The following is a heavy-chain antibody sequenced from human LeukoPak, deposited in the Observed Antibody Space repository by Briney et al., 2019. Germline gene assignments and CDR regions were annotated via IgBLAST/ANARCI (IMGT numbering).Heavy chain of an antibody. CDR2: IYYSGST. V-gene: IGHV4-59*08. CDR3: ASGRDGYPNDY. J-gene: IGHJ4*02. Sequence: SETLSLTCTVSGGSISSYYWSWIRQPPGKGLEWIGYIYYSGSTNYNPSLKSRVTISVDTSKNQFSLKLSSVTAADTAVCYCASGRDGYPNDYWGQGTLVTVSS. D-gene: IGHD5-12*01. CDR1: GGSISSYY.